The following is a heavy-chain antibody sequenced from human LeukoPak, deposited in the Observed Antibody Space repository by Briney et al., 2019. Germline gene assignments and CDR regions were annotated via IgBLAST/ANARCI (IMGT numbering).Heavy chain of an antibody. D-gene: IGHD3-10*01. CDR1: EFTFSSYA. Sequence: GGSLRLSCAASEFTFSSYAMSWVRQAPGKGLEWVSSISGSGGSTYYADSVNGRFTISRDNSKNTLYLRMNSLRAEDTAVYYCARYLGSGTAFDYWGQGTLVTVSS. CDR2: ISGSGGST. V-gene: IGHV3-23*01. J-gene: IGHJ4*02. CDR3: ARYLGSGTAFDY.